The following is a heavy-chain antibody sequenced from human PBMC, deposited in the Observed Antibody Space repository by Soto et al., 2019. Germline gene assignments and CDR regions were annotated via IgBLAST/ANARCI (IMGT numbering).Heavy chain of an antibody. V-gene: IGHV4-59*08. Sequence: SETLSLTCTVSGGSISSYYWSWIRQPPGKGLEWIGYIYYSGSTNYNPSLKSRVPTSVDTSKNQFSLKLSSVTAADTAVYYCARHLTHSYGDYGQVGQYYYMDVWGKGTTVTVSS. CDR3: ARHLTHSYGDYGQVGQYYYMDV. CDR2: IYYSGST. D-gene: IGHD4-17*01. J-gene: IGHJ6*03. CDR1: GGSISSYY.